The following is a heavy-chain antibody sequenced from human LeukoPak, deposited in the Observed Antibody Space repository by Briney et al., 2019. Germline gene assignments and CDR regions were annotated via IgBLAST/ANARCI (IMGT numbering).Heavy chain of an antibody. CDR2: ISYDGSNK. J-gene: IGHJ4*02. D-gene: IGHD5-18*01. V-gene: IGHV3-30-3*01. CDR3: ARERGYSYGLDY. CDR1: GFTFSSYA. Sequence: GGSLRLSCAASGFTFSSYAMHWARQAPGKGLEWVAVISYDGSNKYYADSVKGRFTISRDNSKNTLYLQMNSLRAEDTAVYYCARERGYSYGLDYWGQGTLVTVSS.